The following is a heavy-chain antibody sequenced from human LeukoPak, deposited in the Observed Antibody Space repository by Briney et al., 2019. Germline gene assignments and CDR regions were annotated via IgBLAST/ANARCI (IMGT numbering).Heavy chain of an antibody. CDR1: GFTFSSYG. CDR3: AKRLGYYDFWSGPFDY. Sequence: GRSLRLSCAASGFTFSSYGMHWVRQAPGKGLEWVAVISYDGSNKYYADSVKGRFTISRDNSENTLYLQMNSLRAEDTAVYYCAKRLGYYDFWSGPFDYWGQGTLVTVSS. CDR2: ISYDGSNK. V-gene: IGHV3-30*18. D-gene: IGHD3-3*01. J-gene: IGHJ4*02.